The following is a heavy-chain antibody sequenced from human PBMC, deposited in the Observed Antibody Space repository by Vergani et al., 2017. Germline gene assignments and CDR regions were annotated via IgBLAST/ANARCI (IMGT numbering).Heavy chain of an antibody. CDR3: ARDSQTVAGITYCMDV. D-gene: IGHD6-19*01. CDR1: GFTVSSNY. CDR2: IYSGGST. J-gene: IGHJ6*01. V-gene: IGHV3-66*02. Sequence: EVQLVESGGGLVQPGGSLRLSCAASGFTVSSNYMSWVRQAPGKGLEWVSVIYSGGSTYYADSVQGRFTISRDNSKKTLCLQMNSLRAEDTAVYYCARDSQTVAGITYCMDVWGQGSTVTVSS.